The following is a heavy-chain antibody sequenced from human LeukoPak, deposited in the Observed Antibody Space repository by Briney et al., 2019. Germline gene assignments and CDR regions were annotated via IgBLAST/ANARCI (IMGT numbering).Heavy chain of an antibody. J-gene: IGHJ3*02. CDR3: ARQRVAVAGDAFDI. Sequence: PSETLSLTCTVSGGSISSSSYYWGWIRQPPGKGLEWIGSIYYSGSTYYNSSLKSRVTISVDTSKNHFSLKLRSVTAADTAVYYCARQRVAVAGDAFDIWGQGTMVTVSS. D-gene: IGHD6-19*01. CDR2: IYYSGST. CDR1: GGSISSSSYY. V-gene: IGHV4-39*01.